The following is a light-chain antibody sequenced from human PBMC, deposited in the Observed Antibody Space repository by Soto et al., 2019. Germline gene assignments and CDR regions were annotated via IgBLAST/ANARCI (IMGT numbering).Light chain of an antibody. CDR2: VND. V-gene: IGLV1-44*01. J-gene: IGLJ1*01. CDR1: SSNMGTNT. Sequence: QSVLTQPPSASGTPGQRVTISCSGGSSNMGTNTVSWYQQVPGTAPKVLIYVNDQRPSGVPDRFSGSNSGTSASLAISGLQPEDEAEYYCGAWDDSRNGHVFGTGTKLTVL. CDR3: GAWDDSRNGHV.